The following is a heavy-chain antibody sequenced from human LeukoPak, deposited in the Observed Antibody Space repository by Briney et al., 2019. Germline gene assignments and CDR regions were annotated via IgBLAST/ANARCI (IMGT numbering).Heavy chain of an antibody. CDR1: GFTFSSYS. J-gene: IGHJ4*02. V-gene: IGHV3-21*01. Sequence: KPGGSLRLSCAASGFTFSSYSMNWVRQAPGKGLEWVSSISSSSSYIYYADSVKGRFTISRDNAKNSLYLQMNSLRAEDTAVYYCARDSPPAPFGGYYFDYWGQGTLVTVSS. D-gene: IGHD3-16*01. CDR3: ARDSPPAPFGGYYFDY. CDR2: ISSSSSYI.